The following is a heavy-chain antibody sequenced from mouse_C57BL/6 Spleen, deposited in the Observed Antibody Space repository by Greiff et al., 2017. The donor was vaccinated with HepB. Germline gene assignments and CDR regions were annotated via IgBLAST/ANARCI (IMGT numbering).Heavy chain of an antibody. CDR2: IDPANGNT. CDR3: APYGSSYGWYFDV. D-gene: IGHD1-1*01. CDR1: GFNIKNTY. J-gene: IGHJ1*03. V-gene: IGHV14-3*01. Sequence: EVKLVESVAELVRPGASVKLSCTASGFNIKNTYMHWVKQRPEQGLEWIGRIDPANGNTKYAPKFQGKATITADTSSNTADLQRSSLTSEDTAIYYCAPYGSSYGWYFDVWGTGTTVTVSS.